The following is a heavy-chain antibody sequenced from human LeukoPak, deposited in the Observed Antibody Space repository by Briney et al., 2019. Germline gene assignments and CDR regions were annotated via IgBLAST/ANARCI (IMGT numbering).Heavy chain of an antibody. D-gene: IGHD1-26*01. CDR2: IYPRNDAT. J-gene: IGHJ4*02. Sequence: ASVKVSCKASGYTFISYNMHWVRHAPGQGVQCVGKIYPRNDATRFAQNLHGRITMSSDTSTSTVYMELSDLRSEDTALYYCAGDGTHPERTGATFYWGQGTLVTVSS. V-gene: IGHV1-46*01. CDR1: GYTFISYN. CDR3: AGDGTHPERTGATFY.